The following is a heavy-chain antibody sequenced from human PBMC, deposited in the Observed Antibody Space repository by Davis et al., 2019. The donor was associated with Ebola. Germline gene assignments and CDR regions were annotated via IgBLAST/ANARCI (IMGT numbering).Heavy chain of an antibody. CDR2: IYYSGET. CDR3: ARHSGGYADLPTDALDI. CDR1: GDSIISSSYY. D-gene: IGHD2-15*01. J-gene: IGHJ3*02. Sequence: SETLSPTCTVSGDSIISSSYYWDWIRQPPGKGLEWIGNIYYSGETYYNPSLKSRVTVSVDTSKNQFSLKLSSVTVADTAVYYCARHSGGYADLPTDALDIWGQGTMVTVSS. V-gene: IGHV4-39*01.